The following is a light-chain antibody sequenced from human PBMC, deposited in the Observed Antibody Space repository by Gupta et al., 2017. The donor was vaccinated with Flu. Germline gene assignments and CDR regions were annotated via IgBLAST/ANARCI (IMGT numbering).Light chain of an antibody. Sequence: QSVTISCTGTSSDVGGYNYVSWYQQHPGKAPKLMIYEASKRPSGVPDRFSGSKSGNTASLTVSGRQAEDEADYYCSSYAGSNNVFGTGTKVTVL. J-gene: IGLJ1*01. CDR1: SSDVGGYNY. CDR3: SSYAGSNNV. V-gene: IGLV2-8*01. CDR2: EAS.